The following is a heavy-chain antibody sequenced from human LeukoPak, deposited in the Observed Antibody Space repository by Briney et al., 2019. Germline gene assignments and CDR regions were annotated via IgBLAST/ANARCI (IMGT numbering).Heavy chain of an antibody. D-gene: IGHD3-3*01. J-gene: IGHJ4*02. CDR1: GYTFTSYG. V-gene: IGHV1-18*01. Sequence: GASVKVSCKASGYTFTSYGISWVRQAPGQGLEWMGWISAYKGNTNYAQKLQGRVTMTTDTSTSTAYMELRSLRSDDTAVYYCARDRSTIFGVVNSDYWGQGTLVTVSS. CDR3: ARDRSTIFGVVNSDY. CDR2: ISAYKGNT.